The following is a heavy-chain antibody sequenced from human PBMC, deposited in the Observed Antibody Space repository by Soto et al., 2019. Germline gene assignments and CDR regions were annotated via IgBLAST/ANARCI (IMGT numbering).Heavy chain of an antibody. J-gene: IGHJ4*02. CDR1: GASTSRTGYY. CDR2: IYSSGSA. CDR3: AAYSGLFDY. D-gene: IGHD1-26*01. Sequence: HLQLRESCPGLVRPSETLSRTCSVSGASTSRTGYYWGWIRQAPGKGLEPPGKALGWIGSIYSSGSAYYHPSLRRRITIAVDTSKNQFSLQLRSVTAADTAIYYCAAYSGLFDYWGQGTLVSVSP. V-gene: IGHV4-39*01.